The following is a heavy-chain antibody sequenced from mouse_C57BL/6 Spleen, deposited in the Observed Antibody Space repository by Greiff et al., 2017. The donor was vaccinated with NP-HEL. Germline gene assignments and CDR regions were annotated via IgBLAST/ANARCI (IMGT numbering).Heavy chain of an antibody. CDR1: GYAFSSYW. CDR3: ARAGFRYYDGSSYWYFDV. CDR2: IYPGDGDT. D-gene: IGHD1-1*01. V-gene: IGHV1-80*01. Sequence: VQLQQSGAELVKPGASVKISCKASGYAFSSYWMNWVKQRPGKGLEWIGQIYPGDGDTNYNGKFKGKATLTADKSSSTAYMQRSSLTYEDSAVYFCARAGFRYYDGSSYWYFDVWGTGTTVTVSS. J-gene: IGHJ1*03.